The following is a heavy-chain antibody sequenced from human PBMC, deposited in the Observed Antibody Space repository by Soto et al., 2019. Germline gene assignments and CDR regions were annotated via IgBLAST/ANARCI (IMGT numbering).Heavy chain of an antibody. V-gene: IGHV4-59*01. CDR2: IYYSGST. Sequence: PSETLSLTCSVSGGSISNYYWSWIRQPPGRGLEWIGYIYYSGSTNYNPSLKSRVTISVDTSKNQFSLKLKSVTAADTAVYYCARDSGSYRNNWFDPWGQGTLVTVSS. CDR1: GGSISNYY. CDR3: ARDSGSYRNNWFDP. J-gene: IGHJ5*02. D-gene: IGHD1-26*01.